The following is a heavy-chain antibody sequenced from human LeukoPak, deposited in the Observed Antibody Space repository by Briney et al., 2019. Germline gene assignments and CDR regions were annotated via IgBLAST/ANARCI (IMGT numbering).Heavy chain of an antibody. J-gene: IGHJ4*02. Sequence: SETLSLTCTVCGGSLSSYYWSWLRQPTGKGLEWLGYIYYSGSTIYHPSLKSRVNISVDPSKNQFSLALSSATAADTAVYYCAKSLNIAVAGIGYWGQGTLVTVSS. D-gene: IGHD6-19*01. CDR3: AKSLNIAVAGIGY. CDR1: GGSLSSYY. CDR2: IYYSGST. V-gene: IGHV4-59*01.